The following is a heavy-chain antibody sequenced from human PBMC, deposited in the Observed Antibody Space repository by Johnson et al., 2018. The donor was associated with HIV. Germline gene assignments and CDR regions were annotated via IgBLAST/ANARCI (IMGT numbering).Heavy chain of an antibody. CDR1: GFTVSSNY. CDR2: IYSGGST. Sequence: VQLVESGGGLVQPGGSLRLSCAASGFTVSSNYMSWVRQAPGKGLAWVSVIYSGGSTYYADSVKGRFTISRDNSKNTLYLQMNSLRAEDTAVYYCTTDPIAAAGPDAFDIWGQGTMVTVSS. CDR3: TTDPIAAAGPDAFDI. J-gene: IGHJ3*02. D-gene: IGHD6-13*01. V-gene: IGHV3-66*01.